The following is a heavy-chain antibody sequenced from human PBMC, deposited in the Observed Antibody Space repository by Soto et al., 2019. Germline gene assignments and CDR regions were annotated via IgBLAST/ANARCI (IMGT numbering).Heavy chain of an antibody. D-gene: IGHD6-25*01. J-gene: IGHJ6*02. CDR1: GYSFTSYW. Sequence: PGESLKISCKGSGYSFTSYWIGWVRQMPGKGLEWMGIIYPGDSDTRYSPSFQGQVTISADKSISTAYLQWSSLKASDTAMYYCARQPAATTYYYSGMDVWGQGTKVTVSS. V-gene: IGHV5-51*01. CDR2: IYPGDSDT. CDR3: ARQPAATTYYYSGMDV.